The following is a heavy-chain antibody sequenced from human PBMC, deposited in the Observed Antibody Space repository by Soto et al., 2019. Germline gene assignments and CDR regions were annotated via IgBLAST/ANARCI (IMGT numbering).Heavy chain of an antibody. CDR1: GFTFNNAR. CDR3: TSNAAAKLENLSY. CDR2: IDGGKT. Sequence: EVQLVESGGALVEPGGSLRLSCAASGFTFNNARMSWVRQAPGKGLDWVGRIDGGKTDFAAPVEGRITFSRDDSRNTLFLQMNNLKTEKTDVSYCTSNAAAKLENLSYWGQGTLVTVSS. J-gene: IGHJ4*01. V-gene: IGHV3-15*02. D-gene: IGHD1-1*01.